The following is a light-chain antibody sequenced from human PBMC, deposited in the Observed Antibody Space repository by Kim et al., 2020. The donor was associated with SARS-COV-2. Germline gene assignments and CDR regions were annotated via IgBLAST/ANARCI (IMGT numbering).Light chain of an antibody. V-gene: IGKV3-15*01. CDR3: QQYNNWPGT. CDR1: QSVNTN. Sequence: RVMTQSPATLSVSPGGRATLSCRASQSVNTNLAWYQMKRGQAPRLLIYGASTRATGIPARFSGSGSGTEFTLTISSLQPEDFAIYYCQQYNNWPGTFGQGTKLEI. CDR2: GAS. J-gene: IGKJ2*01.